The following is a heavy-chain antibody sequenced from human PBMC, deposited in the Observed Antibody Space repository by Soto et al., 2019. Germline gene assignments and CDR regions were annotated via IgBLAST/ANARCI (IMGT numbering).Heavy chain of an antibody. D-gene: IGHD7-27*01. CDR2: IFSNDEK. CDR1: GFSLSNARMG. Sequence: QVTLKESGPVLVKPTETLTLTCTVSGFSLSNARMGVSWIRQPPGKALEWLAHIFSNDEKSYSTSLKSRPTISKDTSKSQVVLTMTNMDPVDTATYYCARIWGPYYYYGMDVWGQGTTVTVSS. V-gene: IGHV2-26*01. CDR3: ARIWGPYYYYGMDV. J-gene: IGHJ6*02.